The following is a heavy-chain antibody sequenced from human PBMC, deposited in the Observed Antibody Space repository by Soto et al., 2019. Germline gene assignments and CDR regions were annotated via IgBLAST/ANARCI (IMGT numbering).Heavy chain of an antibody. J-gene: IGHJ4*02. Sequence: QVQLVQSGAEVKKPGASVKVSCKASGYTFTSYAMHWVRQAPGQRLEWMGWINAGNGNTKYSQKFQGRVTITRDTSASTVYMELSSLRSEDTAVYYCARDLPYYYDSSGYYPNDYWGQGTLVTVSS. CDR2: INAGNGNT. D-gene: IGHD3-22*01. CDR1: GYTFTSYA. CDR3: ARDLPYYYDSSGYYPNDY. V-gene: IGHV1-3*01.